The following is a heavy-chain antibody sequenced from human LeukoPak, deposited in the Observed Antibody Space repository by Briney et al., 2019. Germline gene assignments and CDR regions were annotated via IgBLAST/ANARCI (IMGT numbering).Heavy chain of an antibody. CDR1: GFSFSSFA. Sequence: GESLRLSCVGSGFSFSSFAMSWVRQAPGKGLEWVSTVSGGGAYTYYADSVKGRFTVSRDDSKSMHFLQMNSLRPEDTALYFCAKRITVSAGYYLDSWGQGTLVTVSS. CDR3: AKRITVSAGYYLDS. V-gene: IGHV3-23*01. D-gene: IGHD2-8*01. J-gene: IGHJ4*02. CDR2: VSGGGAYT.